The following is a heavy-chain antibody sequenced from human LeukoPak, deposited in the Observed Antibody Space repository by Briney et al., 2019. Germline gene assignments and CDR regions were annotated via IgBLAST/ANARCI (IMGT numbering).Heavy chain of an antibody. Sequence: GASVKVSCKASGYTFTGYYIHWVRQAPGQGLEWMGWINPNNGGTNFAQKFQDRFTMTRDTSISTAYMELNRLRIDDTAVYFCARYYRAPAGYFYYYMDVWGKGTTVTISS. CDR2: INPNNGGT. J-gene: IGHJ6*03. CDR3: ARYYRAPAGYFYYYMDV. V-gene: IGHV1-2*02. CDR1: GYTFTGYY. D-gene: IGHD6-13*01.